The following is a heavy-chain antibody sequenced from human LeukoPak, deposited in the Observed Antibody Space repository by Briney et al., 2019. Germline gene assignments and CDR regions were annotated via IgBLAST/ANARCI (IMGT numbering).Heavy chain of an antibody. J-gene: IGHJ5*02. V-gene: IGHV4-61*05. CDR3: ARGLATIGNWFDP. D-gene: IGHD5-12*01. CDR2: MSNSGTT. CDR1: GGSISSSSYF. Sequence: PSETLSLTCTVSGGSISSSSYFWGWIRQPPGKGLEWVGYMSNSGTTNYNPSLKSRVTISVDTSKNQFSLKLSSVTAADTAVYYCARGLATIGNWFDPWGQGTLVTVSS.